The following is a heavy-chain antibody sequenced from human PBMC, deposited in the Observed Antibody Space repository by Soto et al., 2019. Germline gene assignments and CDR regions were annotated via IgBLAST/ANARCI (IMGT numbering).Heavy chain of an antibody. CDR1: GFTFSSYE. J-gene: IGHJ4*02. CDR2: ISSSGSTI. Sequence: GGSLRLSCAASGFTFSSYEMNWVRQAPGKGLEWVSYISSSGSTIYYADSVKGRFTISRDNAKNSLYLQMNSLRAEDTAVYYCAATYSSSSPFDYWGQGTLVTVSS. D-gene: IGHD6-6*01. V-gene: IGHV3-48*03. CDR3: AATYSSSSPFDY.